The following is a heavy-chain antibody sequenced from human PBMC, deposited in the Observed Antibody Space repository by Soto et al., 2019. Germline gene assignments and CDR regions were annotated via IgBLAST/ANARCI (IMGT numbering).Heavy chain of an antibody. CDR2: SIPIFGTA. V-gene: IGHV1-69*01. D-gene: IGHD5-12*01. CDR3: ARGRGYSGDDHYYYFDMDV. Sequence: QVQLVQSGAEVKKPASSVKVSCKASGGTFNNYPITWVRQAPGEGLEWMGGSIPIFGTANYAQNFQGRVTISVDESTSTAYMELSSLRSEDTAVYYCARGRGYSGDDHYYYFDMDVWCQVTTVTVSS. J-gene: IGHJ6*02. CDR1: GGTFNNYP.